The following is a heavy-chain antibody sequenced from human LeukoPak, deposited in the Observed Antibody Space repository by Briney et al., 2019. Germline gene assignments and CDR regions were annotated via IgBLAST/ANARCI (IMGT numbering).Heavy chain of an antibody. J-gene: IGHJ3*02. CDR3: ASAPVIRAFDI. CDR2: IYYRGST. D-gene: IGHD2-21*01. CDR1: GGSITNYY. Sequence: PSETLSLTCTVSGGSITNYYWSWIRQPPGRELEWIGYIYYRGSTNYNPSLKSRVTMSVDTSKNQFSLKLSSVTAADTAVYYCASAPVIRAFDIWGQGTMVTVS. V-gene: IGHV4-59*12.